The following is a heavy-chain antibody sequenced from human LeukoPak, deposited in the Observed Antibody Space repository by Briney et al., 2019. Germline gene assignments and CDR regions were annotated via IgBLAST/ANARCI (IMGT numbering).Heavy chain of an antibody. CDR1: GFTFSSYG. CDR3: AKDLDYSNPEGFDY. CDR2: VRYDGSNK. D-gene: IGHD4-11*01. V-gene: IGHV3-30*02. Sequence: QPGGSLRLSCAASGFTFSSYGMHWVRQAPGKGLEWVAFVRYDGSNKYYADSVKGRFTISRDNSKNTLYLQMNSLRAEDTAVYYCAKDLDYSNPEGFDYWGQGTLVTVSS. J-gene: IGHJ4*02.